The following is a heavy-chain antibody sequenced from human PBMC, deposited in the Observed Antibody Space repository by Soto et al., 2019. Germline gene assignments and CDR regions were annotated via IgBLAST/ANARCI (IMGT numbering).Heavy chain of an antibody. CDR3: ARYRREAVAGYTLDT. CDR2: VYNSGST. CDR1: RGSISSNY. D-gene: IGHD5-12*01. Sequence: MSLTCTVSRGSISSNYWTWIRQPPGKGLLWIGYVYNSGSTNYNPSLKSRVTISEDTSKRQFYLKLNSMTAADTAVYYCARYRREAVAGYTLDTWGPGLLVTVSS. J-gene: IGHJ5*02. V-gene: IGHV4-59*01.